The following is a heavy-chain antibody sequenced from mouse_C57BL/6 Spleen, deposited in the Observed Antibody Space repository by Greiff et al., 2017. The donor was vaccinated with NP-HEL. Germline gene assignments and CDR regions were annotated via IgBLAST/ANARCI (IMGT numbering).Heavy chain of an antibody. D-gene: IGHD2-3*01. CDR2: INPSNGGT. J-gene: IGHJ3*01. Sequence: QVKLQQSGTELVRPGASVKLSCKASGYTFTSYWMHWVKQRPGQGLEWIGNINPSNGGTNYNEKFKSKATLTVDKSSSTAYMQLSSLTSEDSAVYYWASSGDDGYWAWFAYWGQGTLVTVSA. V-gene: IGHV1-53*01. CDR3: ASSGDDGYWAWFAY. CDR1: GYTFTSYW.